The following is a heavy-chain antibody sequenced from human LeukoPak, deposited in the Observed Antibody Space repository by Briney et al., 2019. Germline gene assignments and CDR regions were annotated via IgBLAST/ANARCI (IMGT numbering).Heavy chain of an antibody. J-gene: IGHJ6*03. D-gene: IGHD5-18*01. CDR3: TRGYSYGQYYYYYMDV. Sequence: SETLSLTCTVSGGSISSYYWSWIRQPPGKGLEWIGYIYYSGSTNYNPSLKSRVTISVDTYKNQFSLKLSSVTAADTAVYYCTRGYSYGQYYYYYMDVWGKGTTVTVSS. V-gene: IGHV4-59*01. CDR2: IYYSGST. CDR1: GGSISSYY.